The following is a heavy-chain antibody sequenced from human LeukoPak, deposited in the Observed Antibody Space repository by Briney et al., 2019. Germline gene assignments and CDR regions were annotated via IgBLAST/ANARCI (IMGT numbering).Heavy chain of an antibody. D-gene: IGHD6-19*01. CDR1: GGSFSGYY. CDR2: INHSGST. J-gene: IGHJ4*02. Sequence: KSSETLSLTCAVYGGSFSGYYWSWIRQPPGKGLEWIGEINHSGSTNYNPSLKSRVTISVDTSKNQFSLKLSSVTAADTAVYYCARGVFGWYPYYFDYWGQGTLVTVSS. CDR3: ARGVFGWYPYYFDY. V-gene: IGHV4-34*01.